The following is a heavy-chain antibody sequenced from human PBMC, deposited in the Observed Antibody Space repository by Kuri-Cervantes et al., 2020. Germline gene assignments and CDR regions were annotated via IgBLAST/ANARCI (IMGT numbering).Heavy chain of an antibody. CDR2: IKQDGSER. CDR3: ARGGRGGGGFDY. V-gene: IGHV3-7*01. Sequence: GGSLRLSCAASGFTFSSYGMHWVRQAPGKGLEWVANIKQDGSERHYVDSMKGRFTISRDNAKNSLYLQMNSLRAEDTAVYYCARGGRGGGGFDYWGQGTLVTVSS. J-gene: IGHJ4*02. D-gene: IGHD2-15*01. CDR1: GFTFSSYG.